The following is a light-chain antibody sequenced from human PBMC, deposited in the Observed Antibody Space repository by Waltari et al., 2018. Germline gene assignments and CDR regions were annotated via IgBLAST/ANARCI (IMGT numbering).Light chain of an antibody. V-gene: IGKV3-11*01. CDR2: AAS. J-gene: IGKJ3*01. Sequence: EIVLTQSQATLSLSPGERATLSCRASQSVGSYLAWYQQKPGQAPRLLIYAASNRATGIPARFSGSGSGTDFTLTINSLEPEDFAVYYCQHRGHWPPDATFGPGTKVDIK. CDR1: QSVGSY. CDR3: QHRGHWPPDAT.